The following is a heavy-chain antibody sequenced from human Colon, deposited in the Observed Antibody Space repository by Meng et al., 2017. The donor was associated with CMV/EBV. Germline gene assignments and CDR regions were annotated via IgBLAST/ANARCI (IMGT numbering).Heavy chain of an antibody. Sequence: ASVKVSCKASGYTFINYGIGWVRQAPGQGLEWMGRINPFSGATSYEQKFLGRVTMTTDSSITTSYMELRSLTSDDSAVYYCARDREFAMDVWGQGTTVTVSS. CDR2: INPFSGAT. V-gene: IGHV1-18*01. CDR3: ARDREFAMDV. J-gene: IGHJ6*02. CDR1: GYTFINYG.